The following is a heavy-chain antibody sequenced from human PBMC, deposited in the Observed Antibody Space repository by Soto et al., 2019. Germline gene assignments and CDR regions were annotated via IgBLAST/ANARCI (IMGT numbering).Heavy chain of an antibody. V-gene: IGHV3-66*01. Sequence: VGSLRLSCAASGFTVSTNYMSWVSQAPGKGLEWVSVLYSVGITHFADSVKGRFTISREDSKNTLYLQMNSLRAEDTAIYYCARALYCSSGSCYPDYWGQGTLVTVSS. CDR2: LYSVGIT. J-gene: IGHJ4*02. D-gene: IGHD2-15*01. CDR3: ARALYCSSGSCYPDY. CDR1: GFTVSTNY.